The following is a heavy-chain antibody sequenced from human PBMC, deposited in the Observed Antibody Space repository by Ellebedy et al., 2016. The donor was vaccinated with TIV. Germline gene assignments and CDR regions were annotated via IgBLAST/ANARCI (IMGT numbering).Heavy chain of an antibody. CDR3: ARRYMDV. Sequence: GESLKISCAGSGFTFSSYWMQWVRQAPGKGLEWVANIKQDGSAKYYVDSVKGRFTISRDNAKNSVYLQMNNLRAEDTAVYYCARRYMDVWGKGTTVTVSS. V-gene: IGHV3-7*01. CDR2: IKQDGSAK. CDR1: GFTFSSYW. J-gene: IGHJ6*03.